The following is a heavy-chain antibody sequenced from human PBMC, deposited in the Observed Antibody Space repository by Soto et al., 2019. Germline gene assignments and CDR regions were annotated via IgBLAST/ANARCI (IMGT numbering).Heavy chain of an antibody. CDR3: AGTMVRGPLGYYYGMDV. CDR2: IIPIFGTA. D-gene: IGHD3-10*01. CDR1: GGTFSSYA. J-gene: IGHJ6*02. Sequence: QVQLVQSGAEVKKPGSSVKVSCKASGGTFSSYAISWVRQAPGQGLEWMGGIIPIFGTANYAQKFQGRVTITADESTSTAYMELSSLRSEDTAVYYCAGTMVRGPLGYYYGMDVWGQGTTVTVSS. V-gene: IGHV1-69*12.